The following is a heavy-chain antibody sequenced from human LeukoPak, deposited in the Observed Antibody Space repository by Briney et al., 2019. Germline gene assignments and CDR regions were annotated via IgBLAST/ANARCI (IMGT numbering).Heavy chain of an antibody. V-gene: IGHV3-7*01. J-gene: IGHJ4*02. CDR1: GFTFSSYW. CDR2: IKQDGSEK. Sequence: GGSLRLSCAAPGFTFSSYWMSWVRQAPGKGLEWVANIKQDGSEKYYVDSVKGRFTISRDNAKNSLYLQMNSLRAEDTAVYYCARARYSSSWGITSYYFDYWGQGTLVTVSS. CDR3: ARARYSSSWGITSYYFDY. D-gene: IGHD6-13*01.